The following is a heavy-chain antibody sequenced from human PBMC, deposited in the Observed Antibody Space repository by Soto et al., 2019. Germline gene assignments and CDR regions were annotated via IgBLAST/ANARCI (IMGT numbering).Heavy chain of an antibody. V-gene: IGHV3-23*01. Sequence: PGGSLRLSCATSGFTFGDFAMSWVRQAPGKGLEWVSTISGSGGTTYYADSVRGRFTISRDTSNKTVYLQMNSLRADDTAVYYCAKDQVLTGTPYFDYWGQGTLVTVSS. J-gene: IGHJ4*02. CDR3: AKDQVLTGTPYFDY. CDR2: ISGSGGTT. CDR1: GFTFGDFA. D-gene: IGHD3-9*01.